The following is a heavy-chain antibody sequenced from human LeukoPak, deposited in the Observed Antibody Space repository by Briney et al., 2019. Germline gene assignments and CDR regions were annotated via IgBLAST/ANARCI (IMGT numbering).Heavy chain of an antibody. D-gene: IGHD1-26*01. Sequence: ASVKVSCKASGYTFTSYGISWVRQAPGQGLEWMGWISAYNGNTNYAQKLQGRVTMTTDTSTSTAYMELRSLRSGDTAVYYCASVGSVGRLYYYYGMDVWGQGTTVTVSS. CDR3: ASVGSVGRLYYYYGMDV. J-gene: IGHJ6*02. V-gene: IGHV1-18*01. CDR1: GYTFTSYG. CDR2: ISAYNGNT.